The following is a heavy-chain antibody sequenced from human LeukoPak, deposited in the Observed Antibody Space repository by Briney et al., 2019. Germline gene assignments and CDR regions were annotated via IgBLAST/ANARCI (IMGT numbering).Heavy chain of an antibody. V-gene: IGHV4-34*01. J-gene: IGHJ5*02. Sequence: PSEALSLTCAVYGGSFCGYYWSWIRQPPGKGLECIGNINDSGSTNYNPSINSRVTISVDTSKNQFSLKLSSVTAADTAVYYCARGWKGYYGSGSSPGWFDPWGQGTLVTVSS. D-gene: IGHD3-10*01. CDR2: INDSGST. CDR3: ARGWKGYYGSGSSPGWFDP. CDR1: GGSFCGYY.